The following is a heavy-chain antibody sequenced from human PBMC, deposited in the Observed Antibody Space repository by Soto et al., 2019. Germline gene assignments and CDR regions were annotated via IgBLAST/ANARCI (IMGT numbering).Heavy chain of an antibody. J-gene: IGHJ5*02. V-gene: IGHV4-39*01. Sequence: SEXLSLTCTVSGGSILDSTYYWAWIRQSPGKGLEWIRPISYSPGTLSHTSIQSPVTIYVDTSNNQFSLKLPSVTAADPAVYYRARKDSGYYYGWFDPWGQGTLVTVSS. D-gene: IGHD3-22*01. CDR3: ARKDSGYYYGWFDP. CDR2: ISYSPGT. CDR1: GGSILDSTYY.